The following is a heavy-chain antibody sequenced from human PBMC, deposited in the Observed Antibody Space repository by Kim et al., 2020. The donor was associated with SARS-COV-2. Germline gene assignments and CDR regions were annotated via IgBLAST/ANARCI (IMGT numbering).Heavy chain of an antibody. V-gene: IGHV3-23*01. J-gene: IGHJ4*02. CDR3: AGRGGRWLPMYYFDY. D-gene: IGHD1-26*01. Sequence: ASGKGRFTSSRDNSKTTLYLQMNSLRAEDTAVYYCAGRGGRWLPMYYFDYWGQGTLVTVSS.